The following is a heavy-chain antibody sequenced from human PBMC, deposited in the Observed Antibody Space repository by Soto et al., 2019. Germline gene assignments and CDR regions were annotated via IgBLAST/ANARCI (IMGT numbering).Heavy chain of an antibody. CDR2: ISAYNGNT. D-gene: IGHD3-16*01. Sequence: ASVKVSCKASGYTFTIYGISWVRQAPGQGLEWMGWISAYNGNTNYAQKLQGRVTMTTDTSTSTAYMELRSLRSDDTAVYYCARALSGLGYYYYYMDLWGKGTTVTVSS. CDR3: ARALSGLGYYYYYMDL. CDR1: GYTFTIYG. J-gene: IGHJ6*03. V-gene: IGHV1-18*01.